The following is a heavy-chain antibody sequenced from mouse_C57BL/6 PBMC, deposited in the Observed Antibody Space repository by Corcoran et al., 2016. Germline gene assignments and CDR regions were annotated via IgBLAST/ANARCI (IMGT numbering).Heavy chain of an antibody. CDR1: GYSFTSYY. V-gene: IGHV1-66*01. D-gene: IGHD2-1*01. Sequence: QVQLQQSGPELVKPGASVKISCKASGYSFTSYYIHWVKQRPGQGLEWIGWIYPGSGNTKYNEKFKGKATLTADTSSSTAYMQLSSLTSEDSAVYYCARSDGNPFSFAYWGQGTLVTVSA. CDR3: ARSDGNPFSFAY. CDR2: IYPGSGNT. J-gene: IGHJ3*01.